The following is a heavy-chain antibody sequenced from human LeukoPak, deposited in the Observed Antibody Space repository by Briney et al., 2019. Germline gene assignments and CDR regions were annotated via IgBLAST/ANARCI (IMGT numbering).Heavy chain of an antibody. Sequence: PSETLSLTCTVSGGSISSYYWSWIRQPPGKGLEWIGYIYYSGSTNYNPSLKSRVTISVDTSKNQFSLKLSSVTAADTAVYYCARGGYYYGSGSYLNYYYMDVWGKGTTVTISS. D-gene: IGHD3-10*01. CDR3: ARGGYYYGSGSYLNYYYMDV. CDR1: GGSISSYY. J-gene: IGHJ6*03. V-gene: IGHV4-59*01. CDR2: IYYSGST.